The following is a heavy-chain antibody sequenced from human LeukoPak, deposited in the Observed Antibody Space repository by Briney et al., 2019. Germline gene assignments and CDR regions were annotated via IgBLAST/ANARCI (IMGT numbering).Heavy chain of an antibody. CDR2: IKQDGSEK. CDR3: AGGTGWLIDS. CDR1: GITFSRHW. D-gene: IGHD3-9*01. Sequence: GGSLRLSCVASGITFSRHWMKWVRQAPGKGLEWVANIKQDGSEKFYVDSVKGRFTISRDNAKNSLYLQMTSLRPEDAALYYCAGGTGWLIDSWGQGTLVTVSS. V-gene: IGHV3-7*01. J-gene: IGHJ4*02.